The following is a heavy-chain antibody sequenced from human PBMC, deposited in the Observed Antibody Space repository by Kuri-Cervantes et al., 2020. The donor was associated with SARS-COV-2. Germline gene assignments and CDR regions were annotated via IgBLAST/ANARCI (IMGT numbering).Heavy chain of an antibody. V-gene: IGHV4-39*07. J-gene: IGHJ4*02. CDR1: GVAIDSNSYY. CDR3: AGEPYKTGRIDY. CDR2: IYYSGST. Sequence: GSLRLSCIVSGVAIDSNSYYWVWIRQAPGKGLEWIGGIYYSGSTYHNPSLKRRVTMSADTSKNQFSLKLSSVTATDTAVYYCAGEPYKTGRIDYWGQGTLVTVSS. D-gene: IGHD7-27*01.